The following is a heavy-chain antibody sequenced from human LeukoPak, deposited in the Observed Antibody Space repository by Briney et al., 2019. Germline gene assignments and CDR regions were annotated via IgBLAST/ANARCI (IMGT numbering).Heavy chain of an antibody. CDR1: EFTFSDFA. V-gene: IGHV3-23*01. CDR2: IGDSGGIT. CDR3: AKRRGYSGYDYFDY. J-gene: IGHJ4*02. Sequence: GGSLRLSCAVSEFTFSDFAISWVRQAPGKGLEWVSTIGDSGGITYYADSVKGRFIISRDNSKNTLDLQMNSLRAEDTAVYYCAKRRGYSGYDYFDYWGQGTLVTVSS. D-gene: IGHD5-12*01.